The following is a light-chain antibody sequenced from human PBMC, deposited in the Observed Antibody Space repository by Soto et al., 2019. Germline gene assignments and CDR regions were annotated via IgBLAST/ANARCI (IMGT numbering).Light chain of an antibody. CDR1: QGISTY. CDR2: AAS. V-gene: IGKV1-39*01. Sequence: DIQMTQSPSSPSASLGDRVTITCRASQGISTYLNWYQQKPGKAPKLLIYAASSLQSGVPSRFSGSGSGTDFTLTISSLQPEDFATYFCQESYSTPYTFGLGTKVDIK. CDR3: QESYSTPYT. J-gene: IGKJ2*01.